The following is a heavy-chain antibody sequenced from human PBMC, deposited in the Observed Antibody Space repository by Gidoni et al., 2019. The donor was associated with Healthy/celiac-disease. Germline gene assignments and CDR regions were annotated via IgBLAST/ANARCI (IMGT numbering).Heavy chain of an antibody. J-gene: IGHJ4*02. D-gene: IGHD3-22*01. CDR2: IYYCGST. CDR3: ARSNDSSGYYHIDY. Sequence: QVQLQESGPGLVKPSQTLSLTCTVSGGSISSGGYYWSWIRQHPGKSLEWLGYIYYCGSTYYNPSLTSRVTISVDTSKNQFSLKLSSVTAADTAVYYCARSNDSSGYYHIDYWGQGTLVTVSS. CDR1: GGSISSGGYY. V-gene: IGHV4-31*03.